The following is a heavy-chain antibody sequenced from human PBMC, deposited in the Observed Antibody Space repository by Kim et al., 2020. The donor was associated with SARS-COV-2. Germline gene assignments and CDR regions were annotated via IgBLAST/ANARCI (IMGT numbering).Heavy chain of an antibody. CDR1: GYSFNSFW. Sequence: GESLKISCKGSGYSFNSFWIGWVRQLPGKGLEWVALIFPDDSDTKYNPSFQCQVTISVDESINTAYLQWNSLRASDTAVYFCTTLSDYYASGSFAFDTWGQGTMVTVSS. CDR3: TTLSDYYASGSFAFDT. J-gene: IGHJ3*02. D-gene: IGHD3-10*01. V-gene: IGHV5-51*01. CDR2: IFPDDSDT.